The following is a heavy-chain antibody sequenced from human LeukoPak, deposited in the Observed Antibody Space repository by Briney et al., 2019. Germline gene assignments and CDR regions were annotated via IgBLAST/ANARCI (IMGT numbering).Heavy chain of an antibody. V-gene: IGHV3-13*01. CDR1: GFTFSSYD. CDR3: ARSKVITFGGVNYGMDV. D-gene: IGHD3-16*01. J-gene: IGHJ6*02. CDR2: IGTAGDT. Sequence: GGSLRLSCAASGFTFSSYDMHWVRQATGKGLEWVSAIGTAGDTYYPGSVKGRFTISRENAKNSFYLQMNSLRVGDTAVYYCARSKVITFGGVNYGMDVWGQGTTVTVSS.